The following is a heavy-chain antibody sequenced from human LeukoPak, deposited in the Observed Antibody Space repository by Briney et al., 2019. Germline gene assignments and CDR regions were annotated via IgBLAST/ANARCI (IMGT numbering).Heavy chain of an antibody. CDR3: ARDAERWLREFDY. Sequence: GGSLRLSCAASGFTFSSYEMNWVRQAPGKGLEWVSYISSSGSTIYYADSVKGRFTISRDNAKNSLYLQMNSLRAEDTAVYYCARDAERWLREFDYWGQGTLVTVSS. J-gene: IGHJ4*02. D-gene: IGHD5-24*01. CDR2: ISSSGSTI. V-gene: IGHV3-48*03. CDR1: GFTFSSYE.